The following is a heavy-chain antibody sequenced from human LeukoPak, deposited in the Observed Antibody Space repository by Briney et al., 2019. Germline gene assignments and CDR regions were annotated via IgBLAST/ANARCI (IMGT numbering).Heavy chain of an antibody. CDR1: EYTFTDYA. V-gene: IGHV1-3*01. Sequence: ASVKVSCKASEYTFTDYAINWVRQAPGQRLEWMGWINAGNGNTKYSQKFQGRVTITRDTSASAAYMELSSLRSEDTAVYYCARMRARKGSPHYYDSSGYQCWGQGTLVTVSS. CDR2: INAGNGNT. D-gene: IGHD3-22*01. CDR3: ARMRARKGSPHYYDSSGYQC. J-gene: IGHJ4*02.